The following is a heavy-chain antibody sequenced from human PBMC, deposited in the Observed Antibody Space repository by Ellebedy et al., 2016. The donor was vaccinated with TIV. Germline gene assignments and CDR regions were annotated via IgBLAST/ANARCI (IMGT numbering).Heavy chain of an antibody. J-gene: IGHJ4*02. CDR1: GLTFGDYA. CDR2: IRSEAYGGTT. CDR3: SRDLANSWYFYFGY. V-gene: IGHV3-49*03. D-gene: IGHD6-13*01. Sequence: GESLKISCTASGLTFGDYAVSWFRQAPGKGLEWVGLIRSEAYGGTTESAASVKGRFTISRDDSKSIAYLQMNSLKTEDTAVYYCSRDLANSWYFYFGYWGQGTLVTVSS.